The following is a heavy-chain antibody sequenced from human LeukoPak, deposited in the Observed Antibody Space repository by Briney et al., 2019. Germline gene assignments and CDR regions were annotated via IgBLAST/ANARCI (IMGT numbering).Heavy chain of an antibody. J-gene: IGHJ4*02. Sequence: GGSLRLSCAASGFTFSDYHMTWIRQAPGKGLEWVSYISSSSSHTEYADSVKGRFTISRDNAKNSLSLQVNSLRADDTAVYYCARVGSIAAAGTPDYWGQGTLVTVSS. CDR3: ARVGSIAAAGTPDY. CDR2: ISSSSSHT. V-gene: IGHV3-11*06. CDR1: GFTFSDYH. D-gene: IGHD6-13*01.